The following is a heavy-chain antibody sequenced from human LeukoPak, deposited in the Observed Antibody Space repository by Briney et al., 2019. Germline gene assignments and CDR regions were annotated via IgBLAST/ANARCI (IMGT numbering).Heavy chain of an antibody. CDR1: GFTYSNYG. D-gene: IGHD5-18*01. V-gene: IGHV3-30*18. J-gene: IGHJ4*02. CDR3: SKDLREYSSVGGLIDY. CDR2: ISFDGWDK. Sequence: GGSLRLTCAATGFTYSNYGMHWVGQAASKERDWVAVISFDGWDKRYLGSLKERFSIYIHNFKNTLDLQMNSLRVEDTGVDYCSKDLREYSSVGGLIDYWGQGILVTVSS.